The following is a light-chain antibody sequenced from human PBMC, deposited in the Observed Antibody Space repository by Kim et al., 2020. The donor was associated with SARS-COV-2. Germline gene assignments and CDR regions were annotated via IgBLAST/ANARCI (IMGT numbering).Light chain of an antibody. CDR3: VLYMGSGIWV. Sequence: TVVTQEPSFSVSPGGTVTLTCGLSSGSVSTSYYPSWYQQTPGQAPRTLIYSTNTRSSGVPGRFSGSILGNKAALTITGAHADDESDYYCVLYMGSGIWVFGEGTQLTVL. V-gene: IGLV8-61*01. J-gene: IGLJ3*02. CDR2: STN. CDR1: SGSVSTSYY.